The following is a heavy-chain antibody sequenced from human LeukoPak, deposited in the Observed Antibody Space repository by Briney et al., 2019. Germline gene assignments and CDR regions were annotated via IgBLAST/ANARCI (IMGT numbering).Heavy chain of an antibody. V-gene: IGHV3-53*01. CDR3: ARDRRDGYVDAFDI. CDR2: IYSGGST. CDR1: GFTVSSNY. J-gene: IGHJ3*02. Sequence: GGSLRLSCAASGFTVSSNYMSWVRQAPGKGLEWVSVIYSGGSTYYADSVKGRFTISRDNSKNTLYLQMNSLRAEDTAVYYCARDRRDGYVDAFDIWGQGTMVTVSS. D-gene: IGHD5-24*01.